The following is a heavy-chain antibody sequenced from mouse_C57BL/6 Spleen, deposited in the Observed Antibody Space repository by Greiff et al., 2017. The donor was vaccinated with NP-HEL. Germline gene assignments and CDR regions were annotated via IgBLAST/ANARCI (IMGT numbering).Heavy chain of an antibody. V-gene: IGHV14-3*01. CDR1: GFNIKNTS. J-gene: IGHJ2*01. CDR2: IDPANGNT. D-gene: IGHD1-1*01. Sequence: VQLQQSVAELVRPGASVKLSCTASGFNIKNTSMHWVKQRPEQGLEWIGRIDPANGNTKYAPKFQGKATITADTSSNTAYLQLSSLTSEDTAIYYCAHYYGSSYYFDYWGQGTTLTVSS. CDR3: AHYYGSSYYFDY.